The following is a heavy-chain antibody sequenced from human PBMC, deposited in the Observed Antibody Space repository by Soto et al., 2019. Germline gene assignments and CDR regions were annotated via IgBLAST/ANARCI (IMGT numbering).Heavy chain of an antibody. V-gene: IGHV4-59*01. J-gene: IGHJ4*02. D-gene: IGHD4-4*01. CDR1: GGSISSYY. CDR3: ARDSDYSNYRFDY. CDR2: IYYSGST. Sequence: SKTLSLTCTVSGGSISSYYWSWIRQPPGKGLEWIGYIYYSGSTNYNPSLKSRVTISVDTSKNQFSLKLSSVTAADTAVYYCARDSDYSNYRFDYWGQGTLVTVSS.